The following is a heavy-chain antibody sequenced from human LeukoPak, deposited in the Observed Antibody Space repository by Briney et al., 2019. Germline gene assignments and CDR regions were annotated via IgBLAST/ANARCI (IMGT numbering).Heavy chain of an antibody. CDR3: VSLPYCSRISCSDYFYGTDV. J-gene: IGHJ6*02. D-gene: IGHD4-11*01. V-gene: IGHV3-30*09. CDR2: ISHDESKK. Sequence: GGSLRLSCAASGFSFRSYAMHWVRQAPGKGLEWVAMISHDESKKEYADSVKGRFASSRDNYKNTLYLHMNSLRAEDTAVYYSVSLPYCSRISCSDYFYGTDVWGQGTTVIVSS. CDR1: GFSFRSYA.